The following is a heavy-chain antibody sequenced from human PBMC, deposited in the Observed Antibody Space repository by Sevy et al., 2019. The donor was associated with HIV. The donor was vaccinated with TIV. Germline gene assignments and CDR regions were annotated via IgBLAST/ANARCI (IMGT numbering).Heavy chain of an antibody. Sequence: SETLSLTCTVSGGSISSGGYYWSWIRQHPGKGLEWIGYIYYSGSTYYNPSLKSRVTISVETSKNQFSLKLSSVTAADTAVYYCARARPEGYYDSSGYYSPGYVDYWGQGTLVTVSS. J-gene: IGHJ4*02. CDR3: ARARPEGYYDSSGYYSPGYVDY. CDR2: IYYSGST. V-gene: IGHV4-31*03. CDR1: GGSISSGGYY. D-gene: IGHD3-22*01.